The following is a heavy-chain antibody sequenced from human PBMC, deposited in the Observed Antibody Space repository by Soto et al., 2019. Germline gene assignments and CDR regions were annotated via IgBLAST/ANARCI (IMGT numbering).Heavy chain of an antibody. D-gene: IGHD6-13*01. CDR2: IYHSGST. J-gene: IGHJ6*02. CDR3: ARDMRGIHLDHYYGIAG. CDR1: GGSISSSNW. V-gene: IGHV4-4*02. Sequence: SETLSLTCAVSGGSISSSNWWSWVRQPPGKGLEWIGEIYHSGSTNYNPSLKSRVTISVDKSKNQFTLKLSSVTAADTAVYYCARDMRGIHLDHYYGIAGCGQGTSVTV.